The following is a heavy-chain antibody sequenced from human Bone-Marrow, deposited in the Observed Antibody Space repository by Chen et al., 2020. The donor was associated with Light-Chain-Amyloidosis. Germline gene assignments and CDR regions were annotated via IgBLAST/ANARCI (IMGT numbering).Heavy chain of an antibody. V-gene: IGHV2-5*02. CDR1: GFSLTTSGVG. CDR3: ASYLTRGYGAYFDH. D-gene: IGHD5-18*01. Sequence: QITLKESGPTVVRPTQTLTLTCNFSGFSLTTSGVGVGWIRQPPGKAPEWLALIYWDDDERYRSSLKSRLTISKDTPKNKVVLTMTNMDPVDTATYYCASYLTRGYGAYFDHWGPGSLVTVSS. CDR2: IYWDDDE. J-gene: IGHJ4*02.